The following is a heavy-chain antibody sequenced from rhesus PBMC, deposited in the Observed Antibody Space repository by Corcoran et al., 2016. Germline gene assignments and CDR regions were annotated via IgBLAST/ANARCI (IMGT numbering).Heavy chain of an antibody. CDR1: GYSIRSGYY. V-gene: IGHV4-99*01. CDR2: ISGSRGST. Sequence: QVQLQESGPGLVKPSETLSLTCAVSGYSIRSGYYWGWIRQPPGKGLEYLGYISGSRGSTHYNPSLKSRVTISKDTSKNQFSRKLSSVTAADTAVYYCARRPYYYDSGYFYWGQGVLVTVSS. D-gene: IGHD3-28*01. CDR3: ARRPYYYDSGYFY. J-gene: IGHJ4*01.